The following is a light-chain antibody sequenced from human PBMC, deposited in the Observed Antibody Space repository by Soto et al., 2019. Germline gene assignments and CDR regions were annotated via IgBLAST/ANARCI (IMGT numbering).Light chain of an antibody. V-gene: IGLV1-44*01. Sequence: VLTQPPSASGTPGQMVTISCSGSSSNIGSNTVSWYQQLPGTAPKLLIYANNQRPSGVPDRVSGSKSGTSASLAISGLQSEDEADYYCAAWDDSLNGYVFGSGTKLTVL. CDR2: ANN. J-gene: IGLJ1*01. CDR3: AAWDDSLNGYV. CDR1: SSNIGSNT.